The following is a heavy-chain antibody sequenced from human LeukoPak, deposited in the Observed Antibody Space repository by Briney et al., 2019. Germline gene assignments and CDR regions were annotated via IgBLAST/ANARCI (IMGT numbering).Heavy chain of an antibody. V-gene: IGHV1-2*06. CDR2: INPNSGGT. D-gene: IGHD3-9*01. CDR3: ARGSYDILTGYYLLDY. Sequence: GASVKVSCKASGGTFSSYAISWVRQAPGQGLEWMGRINPNSGGTNYAQKFRGRVTMTRDTSISTAYMELSRLRSDDTAVYYCARGSYDILTGYYLLDYWGQGTLVTVSS. CDR1: GGTFSSYA. J-gene: IGHJ4*02.